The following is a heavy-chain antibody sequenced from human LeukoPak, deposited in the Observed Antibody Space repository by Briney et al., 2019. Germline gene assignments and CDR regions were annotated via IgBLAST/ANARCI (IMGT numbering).Heavy chain of an antibody. CDR3: ARERIAVAGGYYFDY. Sequence: PSETLSLTCTVSGGSISSYYWSWIRQPPGKGLEWIGYIYYSGSTNYNPSLKSRVTISVDTSKNQCSLKLSSVTAADTAVYYCARERIAVAGGYYFDYWGQGTLVTVSS. J-gene: IGHJ4*02. V-gene: IGHV4-59*01. CDR2: IYYSGST. CDR1: GGSISSYY. D-gene: IGHD6-19*01.